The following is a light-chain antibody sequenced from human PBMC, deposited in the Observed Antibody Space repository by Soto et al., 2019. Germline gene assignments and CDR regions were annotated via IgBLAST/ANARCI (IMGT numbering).Light chain of an antibody. CDR1: QDISNY. CDR2: DAS. J-gene: IGKJ2*01. V-gene: IGKV1-33*01. Sequence: DIQMTQSPSSLSASVGDRVTITCQASQDISNYLNWYQQKPGKAPKLLIYDASNLETGVPSRFSGSGSGTDFTFTISSLQPDDFATYYCQQSFSTPHTFGQGTKLELK. CDR3: QQSFSTPHT.